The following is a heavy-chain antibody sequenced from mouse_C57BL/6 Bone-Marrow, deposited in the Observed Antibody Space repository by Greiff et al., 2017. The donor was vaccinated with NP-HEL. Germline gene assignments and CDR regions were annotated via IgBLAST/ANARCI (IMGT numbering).Heavy chain of an antibody. CDR3: ARPYDPGDYFDY. V-gene: IGHV1-26*01. D-gene: IGHD2-3*01. CDR1: GYTFTDYY. Sequence: EVQLQQSGPELVKPGASVKISCKASGYTFTDYYMNWVKQSHGKSLEWIGDINPNNGGTSYNQKFKGKATLTVDKSSSTAYMELRSLTSEDSAVYYCARPYDPGDYFDYWGQGTTLTVSS. CDR2: INPNNGGT. J-gene: IGHJ2*01.